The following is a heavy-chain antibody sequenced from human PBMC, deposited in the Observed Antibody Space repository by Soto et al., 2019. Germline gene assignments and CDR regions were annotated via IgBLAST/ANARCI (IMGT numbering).Heavy chain of an antibody. V-gene: IGHV3-30*18. J-gene: IGHJ4*02. CDR3: AKDRRYCSGGNCDGGVDY. CDR2: ISYDGSNK. Sequence: QVQLVESGGGVVQPGRSLRLSCAASGFTFSDYGMHWVRQAPGKGLEWVAVISYDGSNKYYADSVKGRFTISRDNSKNTLYVQMNSLRAEDTAVYYCAKDRRYCSGGNCDGGVDYWGQGSLVTVSS. CDR1: GFTFSDYG. D-gene: IGHD2-15*01.